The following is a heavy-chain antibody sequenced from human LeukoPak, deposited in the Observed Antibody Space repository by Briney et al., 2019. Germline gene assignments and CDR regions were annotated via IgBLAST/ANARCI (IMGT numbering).Heavy chain of an antibody. V-gene: IGHV3-23*01. CDR3: ARGQSIAAAGTVWGY. Sequence: GGSLRLSCAASGFTFSSYAMSWVRQAPGKGLEWVSTISGSGGSTYYADSVKGRFTISRDNAKNSLYLQMNSLRAEDTAVYYCARGQSIAAAGTVWGYWGQGTLVTVSS. CDR2: ISGSGGST. D-gene: IGHD6-13*01. CDR1: GFTFSSYA. J-gene: IGHJ4*02.